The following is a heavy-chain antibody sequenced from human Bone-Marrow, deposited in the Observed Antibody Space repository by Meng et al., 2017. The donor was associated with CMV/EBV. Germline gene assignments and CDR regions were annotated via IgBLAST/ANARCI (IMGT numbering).Heavy chain of an antibody. CDR3: ARLTPLYCTNDACYHAFDI. D-gene: IGHD2-8*01. CDR2: IYYTGIT. Sequence: GSLRLSCTVSGGSISPYHWSWIRQPPGKGLEYIGYIYYTGITDYNPSLKTRLSLSVDTSRNQFSLKLTSVTAADTALYYCARLTPLYCTNDACYHAFDIWGQGTMVPVSS. J-gene: IGHJ3*02. V-gene: IGHV4-59*01. CDR1: GGSISPYH.